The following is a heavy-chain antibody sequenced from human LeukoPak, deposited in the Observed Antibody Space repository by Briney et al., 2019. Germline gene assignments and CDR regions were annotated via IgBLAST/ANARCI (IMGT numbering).Heavy chain of an antibody. CDR3: AKSLRNGSGWASDY. CDR2: ITWSNGEI. V-gene: IGHV3-9*01. CDR1: GLTFDVYA. J-gene: IGHJ4*02. D-gene: IGHD6-19*01. Sequence: GGSLRLSCAASGLTFDVYAVHWVRQARGEGLERVSGITWSNGEIAYADSVKGRFTISRDNAKMYLQMNSLRTEDTAVFYCAKSLRNGSGWASDYWGQGTLVTVSS.